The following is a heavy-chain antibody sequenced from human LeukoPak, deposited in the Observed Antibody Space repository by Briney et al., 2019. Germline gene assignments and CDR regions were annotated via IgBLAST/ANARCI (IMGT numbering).Heavy chain of an antibody. J-gene: IGHJ4*02. D-gene: IGHD3-9*01. Sequence: PGRSLRLSCAASGFTFSSYGMHWVRQAPGKGLEWLTIISHDGSNKNYADSVKGRFTISRDNSKNTLYLQMNSLRDEDTAVYYCAREMTGGGDYWGQGTLVTVSS. CDR1: GFTFSSYG. V-gene: IGHV3-30*03. CDR2: ISHDGSNK. CDR3: AREMTGGGDY.